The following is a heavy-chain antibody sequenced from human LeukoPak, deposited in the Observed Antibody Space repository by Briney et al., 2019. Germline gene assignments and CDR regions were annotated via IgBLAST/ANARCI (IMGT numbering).Heavy chain of an antibody. CDR3: AREYSSDWPTRFDY. CDR2: IKQDGSER. CDR1: GFTFSSYW. Sequence: AGGSLRLSCAASGFTFSSYWMTWVREAPGKGLEWVATIKQDGSERYYVDSVKGRFSISRDNARNSLYLQMNSLRAEDTAVYYCAREYSSDWPTRFDYWGQGTLVTVSS. V-gene: IGHV3-7*01. J-gene: IGHJ4*02. D-gene: IGHD6-19*01.